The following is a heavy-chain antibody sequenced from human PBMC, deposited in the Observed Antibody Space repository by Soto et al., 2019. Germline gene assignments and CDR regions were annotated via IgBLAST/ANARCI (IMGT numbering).Heavy chain of an antibody. J-gene: IGHJ4*02. CDR3: ARELGNGLLPLDY. V-gene: IGHV4-34*01. D-gene: IGHD3-16*01. Sequence: SETLSLTCAVYGGSFSGYYWSWIRQPPGKGLEWIGEINHSGSTNYNPSLKSRVTISVDTSKNQFSLKLSSVTAADTAVYYCARELGNGLLPLDYWGQGALVTVSS. CDR2: INHSGST. CDR1: GGSFSGYY.